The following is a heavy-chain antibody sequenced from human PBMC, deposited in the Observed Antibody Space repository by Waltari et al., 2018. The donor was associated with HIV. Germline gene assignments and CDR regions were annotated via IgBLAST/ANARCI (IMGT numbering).Heavy chain of an antibody. CDR3: ARQRIRFLYDFDY. J-gene: IGHJ4*02. V-gene: IGHV3-33*01. CDR1: GFTFSSYG. D-gene: IGHD3-3*01. CDR2: IWYDGSKK. Sequence: QVQLVESGGGVVQPGRSLRLSCAASGFTFSSYGMHWVRQAPGKGLEWVAVIWYDGSKKYYADSVRGRCTISRDNSKNTLYLQMNSLRAEDTAVYYCARQRIRFLYDFDYWGQGTLATVSS.